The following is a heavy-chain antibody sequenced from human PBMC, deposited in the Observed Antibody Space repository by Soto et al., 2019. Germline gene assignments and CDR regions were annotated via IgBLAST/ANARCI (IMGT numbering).Heavy chain of an antibody. V-gene: IGHV3-23*01. CDR3: AKSSSGLRDYFDS. CDR2: ISGSGGST. D-gene: IGHD3-10*01. CDR1: GFTFSIFA. J-gene: IGHJ4*02. Sequence: EVQLLESGGDLVQPGGSLRLSCAASGFTFSIFAMSWVRQSPGKGLEWVSTISGSGGSTYYADAVKGRFTISRDNSMDTLYLQMKSLRVEDTAIYYCAKSSSGLRDYFDSWGRGTLVTVSS.